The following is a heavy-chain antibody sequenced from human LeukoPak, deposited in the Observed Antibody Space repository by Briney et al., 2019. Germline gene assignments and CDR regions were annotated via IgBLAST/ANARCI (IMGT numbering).Heavy chain of an antibody. J-gene: IGHJ4*02. V-gene: IGHV4-34*01. Sequence: PSETLSLTCAVYGGSFSGYYWSWIRQPPGKGLEWIGEINHSGSTNYNPSLKSRVTMSVDTSKNQFSLKLSSVTAADTAVYYCARSRVNYDFWSGYSYYFDYWGQGTLVTVSS. CDR2: INHSGST. CDR3: ARSRVNYDFWSGYSYYFDY. D-gene: IGHD3-3*01. CDR1: GGSFSGYY.